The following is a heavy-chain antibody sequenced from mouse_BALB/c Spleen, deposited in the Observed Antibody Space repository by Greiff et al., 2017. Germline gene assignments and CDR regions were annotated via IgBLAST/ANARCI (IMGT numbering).Heavy chain of an antibody. D-gene: IGHD4-1*01. J-gene: IGHJ2*01. CDR3: TRLGPYYFDY. Sequence: VQLQQSGAELVRPGASVKLSCKASGYTFTSYWINWVKQRPGQGLEWIGNIYPSDSYTNYNQKFKDKATLTVDKSSSTAYMQLSSPTSEDSAVYYCTRLGPYYFDYWGQGTTLTVSS. CDR2: IYPSDSYT. V-gene: IGHV1-69*02. CDR1: GYTFTSYW.